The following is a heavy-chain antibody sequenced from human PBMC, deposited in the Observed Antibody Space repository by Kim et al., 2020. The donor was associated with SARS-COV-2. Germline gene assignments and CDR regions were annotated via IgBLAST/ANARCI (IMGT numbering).Heavy chain of an antibody. V-gene: IGHV4-4*07. Sequence: SLKSRVTMSVDTSKNQFSLKLSSVTAADTAVYYCAREQIFGVVIYNWFDPWGQGTLVTVSS. D-gene: IGHD3-3*01. J-gene: IGHJ5*02. CDR3: AREQIFGVVIYNWFDP.